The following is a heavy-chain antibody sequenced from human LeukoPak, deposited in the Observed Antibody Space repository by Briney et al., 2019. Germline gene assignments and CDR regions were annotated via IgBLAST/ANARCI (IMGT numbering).Heavy chain of an antibody. Sequence: GGSLRLSCAASGFTFNSYGMHWVRQSPGKGLEWVAFIRYDGSNKYYADSVKGRFTISRDNSKNTLYLQMNSLRAEDTAVYYCARNNYYGSGSYYVYWGQGTLVTVSS. V-gene: IGHV3-30*02. CDR1: GFTFNSYG. J-gene: IGHJ4*02. CDR3: ARNNYYGSGSYYVY. D-gene: IGHD3-10*01. CDR2: IRYDGSNK.